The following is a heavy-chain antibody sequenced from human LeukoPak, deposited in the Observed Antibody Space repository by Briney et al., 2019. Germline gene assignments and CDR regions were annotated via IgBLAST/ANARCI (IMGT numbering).Heavy chain of an antibody. CDR1: GFTFSSYA. CDR3: AREGIAVAGRRGNWFDP. D-gene: IGHD6-19*01. CDR2: ISYDGSNK. J-gene: IGHJ5*02. Sequence: GGSLRLFCAASGFTFSSYAMHWVRQAPGKGLEWVAVISYDGSNKYYADSVKGRFTISRDNSKNTLSLQMNSLRAEDTAVYYCAREGIAVAGRRGNWFDPWGQGTLVTVSS. V-gene: IGHV3-30*04.